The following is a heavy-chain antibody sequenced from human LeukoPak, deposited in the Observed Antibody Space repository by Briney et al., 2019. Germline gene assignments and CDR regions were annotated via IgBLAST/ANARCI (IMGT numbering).Heavy chain of an antibody. D-gene: IGHD3-10*01. CDR1: GFTFSSYW. J-gene: IGHJ4*02. CDR2: INSDGSST. Sequence: GGSLRLSCAASGFTFSSYWMHWVRHAPGKGLVWVSRINSDGSSTSYADSVKGRFTISRDNAKNTLYLHMNSLRAEDTAVYYCATLKKVAFGMNYWGQGTLVTVSS. V-gene: IGHV3-74*01. CDR3: ATLKKVAFGMNY.